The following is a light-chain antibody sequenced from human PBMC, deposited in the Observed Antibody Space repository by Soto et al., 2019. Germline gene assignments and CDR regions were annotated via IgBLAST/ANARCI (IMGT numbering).Light chain of an antibody. J-gene: IGLJ3*02. CDR1: SSNIGAAYD. V-gene: IGLV1-40*01. Sequence: QSVLTQPPSVSGAPGQKVTISCTRSSSNIGAAYDVHWYQHLPGTAPKLLIYGNNNRPSGVPDRFSGSKSGTSASLAITGLQAEYEADYSCQSYDSSLRGWVFGGGTKLTVL. CDR3: QSYDSSLRGWV. CDR2: GNN.